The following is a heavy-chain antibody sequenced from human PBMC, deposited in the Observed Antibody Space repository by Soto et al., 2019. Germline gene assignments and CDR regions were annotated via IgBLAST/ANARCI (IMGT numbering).Heavy chain of an antibody. CDR3: ARVRSIAARLPDH. V-gene: IGHV4-30-4*01. CDR2: IYYTGST. D-gene: IGHD6-6*01. J-gene: IGHJ4*02. CDR1: GGSIRSGNYY. Sequence: QVQLQESGPGLVKPSQTLSLTCTVSGGSIRSGNYYWSWIRQPPGKGLEWIGDIYYTGSTYYNPSPKSRVTISLDTSKNQFSLNLSSVTAADTAVYYCARVRSIAARLPDHWGQGTLVTVSS.